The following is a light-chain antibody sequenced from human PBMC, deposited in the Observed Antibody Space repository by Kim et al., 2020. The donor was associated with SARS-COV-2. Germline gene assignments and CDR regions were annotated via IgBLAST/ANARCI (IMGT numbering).Light chain of an antibody. CDR2: DVS. Sequence: GGGLPHTCGSNLGAVTRGHFPYWYQQKPGQAPRTLIYDVSNRHSWTPARFSGSLLGGKAALTLSGAQPEDEAEYYCLLAYSETYYVFGTGTKVTVL. CDR1: LGAVTRGHF. CDR3: LLAYSETYYV. J-gene: IGLJ1*01. V-gene: IGLV7-46*01.